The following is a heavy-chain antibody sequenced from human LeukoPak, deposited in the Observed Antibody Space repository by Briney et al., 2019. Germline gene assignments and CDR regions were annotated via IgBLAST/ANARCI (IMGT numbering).Heavy chain of an antibody. V-gene: IGHV3-74*01. D-gene: IGHD6-19*01. CDR1: GFTFSSYW. Sequence: QSGGSLRLSCAASGFTFSSYWMHWVRQAPGKGLVWVSRINSDGSSTSYADSVKGRFTISRDNAKNTLYLQMNSLRAEDTAVYYCAKKGYSNGWRDSYYFDYWGQGTLVTVSS. CDR3: AKKGYSNGWRDSYYFDY. CDR2: INSDGSST. J-gene: IGHJ4*02.